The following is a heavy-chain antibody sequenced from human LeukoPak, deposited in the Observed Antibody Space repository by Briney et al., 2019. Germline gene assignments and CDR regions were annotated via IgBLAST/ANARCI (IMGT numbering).Heavy chain of an antibody. CDR1: GFTFSSYG. V-gene: IGHV3-30*18. Sequence: GRSLRLSCAASGFTFSSYGMHWVRQAPGKGLEWVAVISYDGSNKYYADSVKGRFTISRDNSKNTLYLQMNSLRAEDTAVYYCAKDDGGYSPSDYWGQGTLVTVSS. J-gene: IGHJ4*02. D-gene: IGHD4-23*01. CDR3: AKDDGGYSPSDY. CDR2: ISYDGSNK.